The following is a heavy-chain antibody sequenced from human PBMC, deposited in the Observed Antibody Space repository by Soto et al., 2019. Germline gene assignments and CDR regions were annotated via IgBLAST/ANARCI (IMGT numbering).Heavy chain of an antibody. Sequence: QVQLVESGGGVVQPGRSLRLSCAASGFTFSSYAMHWVRQAPGKGLEWVAVISYDGSNKYYADSVKGRFTISRDNSNNTLYLQMTQLRAVDTAVYYCAIVSGTTRATAMGLYYYGIDVWGQGTTVTVSS. CDR3: AIVSGTTRATAMGLYYYGIDV. J-gene: IGHJ6*02. D-gene: IGHD5-18*01. CDR2: ISYDGSNK. V-gene: IGHV3-30-3*01. CDR1: GFTFSSYA.